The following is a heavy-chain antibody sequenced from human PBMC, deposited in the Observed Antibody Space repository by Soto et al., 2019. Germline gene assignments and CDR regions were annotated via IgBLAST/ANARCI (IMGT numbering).Heavy chain of an antibody. Sequence: LRLSCAASGFTFSSYAMSWVRQAPGKGLEWVGRIKSKTDGGTTDYAAPVKGRFTISRDDSKNTLYLQMNSLKTEDTTVYYCTTSPYGPIYYWGQGTLVTVSS. CDR3: TTSPYGPIYY. CDR1: GFTFSSYA. V-gene: IGHV3-15*01. CDR2: IKSKTDGGTT. J-gene: IGHJ4*02. D-gene: IGHD3-10*01.